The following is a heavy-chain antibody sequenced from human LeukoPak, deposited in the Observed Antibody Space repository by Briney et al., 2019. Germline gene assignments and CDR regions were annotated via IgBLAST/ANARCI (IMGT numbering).Heavy chain of an antibody. D-gene: IGHD3-3*01. J-gene: IGHJ4*02. V-gene: IGHV3-7*03. CDR3: AKGLLRFLEWLLYIDY. CDR1: GFTFSSYW. Sequence: PGGSLRLSCAASGFTFSSYWMSWVRQAPGKGLEWVANIKQDGSEKYYVDSVKGRFTISRDNSKNTLYLQMNSLRAEDTAVYYCAKGLLRFLEWLLYIDYWGQGTLVTVSS. CDR2: IKQDGSEK.